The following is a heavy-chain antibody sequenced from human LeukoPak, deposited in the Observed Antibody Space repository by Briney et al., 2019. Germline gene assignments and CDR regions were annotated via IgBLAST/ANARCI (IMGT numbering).Heavy chain of an antibody. CDR2: IKQEGSEK. J-gene: IGHJ6*02. V-gene: IGHV3-7*01. CDR3: ARDGSGYYYYGMDV. CDR1: GFTFSSYW. D-gene: IGHD3-10*01. Sequence: PGGSLRLSCAASGFTFSSYWMSWVRQAPGKGLEWVANIKQEGSEKYYVDSVKGRFTISRHKAKNSLYLQMNSLRAADTAVYYCARDGSGYYYYGMDVWGQGTTVTVSS.